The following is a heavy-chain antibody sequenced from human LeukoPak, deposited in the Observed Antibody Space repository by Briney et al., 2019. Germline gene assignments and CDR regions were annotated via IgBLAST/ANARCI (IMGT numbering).Heavy chain of an antibody. V-gene: IGHV3-11*01. Sequence: GGSLSLSCAASGFTFSDYYMNWIRQALGKGLEWVSYISRGGSTTYYADSVKGRFTISRDNAKNSLYLQMNSLRAEDTAVYYCARASPWGVDAFDIWGQGTMVTVSS. J-gene: IGHJ3*02. CDR1: GFTFSDYY. CDR3: ARASPWGVDAFDI. D-gene: IGHD3-16*01. CDR2: ISRGGSTT.